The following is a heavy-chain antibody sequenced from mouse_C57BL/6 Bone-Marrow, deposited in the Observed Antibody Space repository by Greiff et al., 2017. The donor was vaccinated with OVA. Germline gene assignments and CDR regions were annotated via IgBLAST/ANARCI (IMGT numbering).Heavy chain of an antibody. CDR2: INPNNGGT. CDR3: ARSPYSSGYFDY. D-gene: IGHD3-2*02. CDR1: GYTFTDYN. J-gene: IGHJ2*01. Sequence: EVKLVESGPELVKPGASVKIPCKASGYTFTDYNMDWVKQSHGKSLEWIGDINPNNGGTIYNQKFKGKATLTVDKSSSTAYMELRSLTSEDTAVYYCARSPYSSGYFDYWGQGTTLTVSS. V-gene: IGHV1-18*01.